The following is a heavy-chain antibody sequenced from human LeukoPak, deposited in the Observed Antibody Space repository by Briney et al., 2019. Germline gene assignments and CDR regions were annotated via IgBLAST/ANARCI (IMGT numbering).Heavy chain of an antibody. CDR1: GYTFTSYY. CDR2: INPSGGST. CDR3: ARGFTVTHHYYYYGMDV. Sequence: ASVKVSCKASGYTFTSYYMHWVRQAPGQGLEWMGIINPSGGSTSYAQKFQGRVTMARDTSTSTVYMELSSLRSEDTAVYYCARGFTVTHHYYYYGMDVWGPGTTVTVSS. V-gene: IGHV1-46*01. D-gene: IGHD4-17*01. J-gene: IGHJ6*02.